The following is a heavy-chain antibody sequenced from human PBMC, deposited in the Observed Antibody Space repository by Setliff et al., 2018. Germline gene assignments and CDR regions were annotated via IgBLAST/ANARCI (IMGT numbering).Heavy chain of an antibody. D-gene: IGHD1-26*01. CDR1: GYTFSTYS. CDR2: ILGGGGNGGRGT. V-gene: IGHV3-23*01. Sequence: GGSLSLSCVGSGYTFSTYSMVWVRQAPGKGLQWVSGILGGGGNGGRGTIYADSVRGRFIISRDNSKNTLYLHMNSLRAEDTALYYCAKDRVPDNIWDFDSWGPGTLVTVSS. J-gene: IGHJ5*01. CDR3: AKDRVPDNIWDFDS.